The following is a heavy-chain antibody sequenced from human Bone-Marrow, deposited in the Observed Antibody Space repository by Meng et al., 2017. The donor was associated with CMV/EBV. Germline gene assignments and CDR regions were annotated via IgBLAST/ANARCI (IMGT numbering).Heavy chain of an antibody. Sequence: GESLKISCAASGFTFSNAWMSWVRQAPGKGLEWVGRIKSKTDGGTTDYAAPVKGRFTISRDDSKNTLYLQMNSLKTEDTAVYYCTTVGRWSGYWGWDYWGQRTLVAASS. CDR2: IKSKTDGGTT. J-gene: IGHJ4*02. CDR3: TTVGRWSGYWGWDY. D-gene: IGHD3-3*01. CDR1: GFTFSNAW. V-gene: IGHV3-15*01.